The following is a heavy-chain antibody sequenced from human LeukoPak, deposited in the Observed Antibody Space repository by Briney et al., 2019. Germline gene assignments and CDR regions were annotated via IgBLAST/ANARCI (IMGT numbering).Heavy chain of an antibody. Sequence: AAVKVSCKASGYTYTSYGSNGVGQARGKGGEGVGWISTYNGKTNNAQKLQVTVTMTTSTSTSTAYMELRSLRSDATAVYYCARVLLGSGAAWFDPWGQGTLVTVSS. V-gene: IGHV1-18*01. J-gene: IGHJ5*02. CDR3: ARVLLGSGAAWFDP. CDR1: GYTYTSYG. CDR2: ISTYNGKT. D-gene: IGHD3-10*01.